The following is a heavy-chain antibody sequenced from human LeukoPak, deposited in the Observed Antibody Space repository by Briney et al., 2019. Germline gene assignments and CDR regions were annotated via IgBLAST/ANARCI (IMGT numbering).Heavy chain of an antibody. CDR3: VRDQAPAAHSY. J-gene: IGHJ4*02. Sequence: ASVKVSCKASGGTFSSYAISWVRQAPGQGLEWMGRIIPIFGTANYAQKFQGRVTITTDESTSTAYMELSSLRSEDTAVYYCVRDQAPAAHSYWGQGTLVTVSS. D-gene: IGHD6-6*01. V-gene: IGHV1-69*05. CDR1: GGTFSSYA. CDR2: IIPIFGTA.